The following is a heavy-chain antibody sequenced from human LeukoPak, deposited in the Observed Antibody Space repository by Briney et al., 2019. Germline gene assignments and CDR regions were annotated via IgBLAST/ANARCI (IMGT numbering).Heavy chain of an antibody. V-gene: IGHV3-23*01. D-gene: IGHD2-21*02. CDR3: AKDPRGDLWFDY. CDR2: ISGSGGST. Sequence: GGTLRLSCAASGFTFSSYAMSWVRQAPGKGLEWVLAISGSGGSTYYADSVKGRFTISRDNSKNTLYLQMNSLRAEDTAVYYCAKDPRGDLWFDYWGQGTLVTVSS. CDR1: GFTFSSYA. J-gene: IGHJ4*02.